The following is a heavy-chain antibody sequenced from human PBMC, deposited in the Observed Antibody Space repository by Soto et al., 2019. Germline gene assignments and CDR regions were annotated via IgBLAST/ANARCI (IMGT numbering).Heavy chain of an antibody. J-gene: IGHJ4*02. Sequence: SETLSLPCSVSGYSVSSGDFYWSWIRQHPGKGLEWLGFIDPTGGDHYNPSLKSRLNILIDTSNNQFSLRLNSVTAADTAVYYCATGKVAGPKADAAYLEYWGLGLLVTFSS. CDR2: IDPTGGD. CDR3: ATGKVAGPKADAAYLEY. V-gene: IGHV4-31*03. D-gene: IGHD6-19*01. CDR1: GYSVSSGDFY.